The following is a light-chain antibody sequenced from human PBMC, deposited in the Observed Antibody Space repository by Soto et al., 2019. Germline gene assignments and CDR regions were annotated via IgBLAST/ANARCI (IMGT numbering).Light chain of an antibody. J-gene: IGLJ2*01. CDR1: SSDVGPYNL. CDR2: EVV. CDR3: CSYAGSSMFV. Sequence: QPASVSGSPGQSITISCTGSSSDVGPYNLVSWYQHHPGKAPKLMISEVVKRPSGVSNRFSGSKSGNTASLTISGLQPEDEADYYCCSYAGSSMFVFGGGTKLTVL. V-gene: IGLV2-23*02.